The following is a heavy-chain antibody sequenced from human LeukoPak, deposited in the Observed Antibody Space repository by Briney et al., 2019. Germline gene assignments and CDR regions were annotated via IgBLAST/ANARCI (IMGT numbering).Heavy chain of an antibody. CDR1: GGSISSYY. J-gene: IGHJ6*03. Sequence: SGTLSLTCTVSGGSISSYYWSWIRQPAGKGLEWIGRIYTSGSTNYNPSLKSRVTMSVDTSKNQFSLKLSSVTAADTAVYYCARNVIYSSGWYPTHMDVWGKGTTVTVSS. D-gene: IGHD6-19*01. CDR2: IYTSGST. CDR3: ARNVIYSSGWYPTHMDV. V-gene: IGHV4-4*07.